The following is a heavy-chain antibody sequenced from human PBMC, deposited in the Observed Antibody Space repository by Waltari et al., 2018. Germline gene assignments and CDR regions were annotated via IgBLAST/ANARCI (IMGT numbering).Heavy chain of an antibody. CDR3: ARVMGATTLSFDI. CDR1: GFTFSSYW. CDR2: IKQDGSEK. V-gene: IGHV3-7*01. Sequence: EVQLVESGGGLVQPGGSLRLSCAASGFTFSSYWMSWVRQAPGKGLEWVGNIKQDGSEKYYVDSVKGRFTISRDNAKNSLYLQMNSLRAEDTAVYYCARVMGATTLSFDIWGQGTMVTVSS. J-gene: IGHJ3*02. D-gene: IGHD1-26*01.